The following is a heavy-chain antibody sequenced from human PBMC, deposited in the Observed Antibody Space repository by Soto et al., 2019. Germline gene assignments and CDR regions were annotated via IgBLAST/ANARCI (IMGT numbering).Heavy chain of an antibody. CDR1: GNTFSRYA. D-gene: IGHD5-12*01. Sequence: QVQLVQSGAEVKEPGSSVKVSCTASGNTFSRYALSWVRQAPGQGFEWMGGITPIFGNADYAQKFMGRLTITADPSTSTAYMELTGLRSDDTAVYYCARLEAGSLQERSGLWGHWGQGTLVIVSS. CDR2: ITPIFGNA. CDR3: ARLEAGSLQERSGLWGH. V-gene: IGHV1-69*01. J-gene: IGHJ1*01.